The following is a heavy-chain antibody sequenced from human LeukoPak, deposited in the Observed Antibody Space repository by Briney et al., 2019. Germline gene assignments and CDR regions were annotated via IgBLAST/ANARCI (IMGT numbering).Heavy chain of an antibody. CDR3: AKDAGGSFNYFFDH. V-gene: IGHV3-23*01. CDR2: ISGSGGGT. J-gene: IGHJ4*02. D-gene: IGHD1-26*01. Sequence: PGGSLRLSCAASGFTFSSYAVSWVRQAPGKGLEWISAISGSGGGTYYADTVKGRFTISRDNSKITLYLQMNSLSTEDTAIYYCAKDAGGSFNYFFDHWGQGTLVTVSS. CDR1: GFTFSSYA.